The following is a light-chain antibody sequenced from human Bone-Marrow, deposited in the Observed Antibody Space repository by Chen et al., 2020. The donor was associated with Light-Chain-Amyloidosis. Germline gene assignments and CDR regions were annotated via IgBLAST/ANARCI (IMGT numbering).Light chain of an antibody. J-gene: IGKJ2*02. CDR2: AAS. V-gene: IGKV1-39*01. CDR1: QRISGY. CDR3: QQSYSTPRT. Sequence: DIQMTQSPSSLSASVGDRVTITCRTSQRISGYLNWYQHGPGEAPKLLIYAASSLQSGVPSRFSGSGSGTDFTLTISSLQPEDFATYYCQQSYSTPRTFGQGTKLEIK.